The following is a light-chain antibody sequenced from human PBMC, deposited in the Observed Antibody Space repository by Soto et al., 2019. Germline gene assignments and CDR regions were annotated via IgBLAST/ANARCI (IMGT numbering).Light chain of an antibody. CDR3: SAYTTSRSYI. V-gene: IGLV2-14*01. CDR2: DVS. Sequence: QSALTQPACVSGCPGQAITISCTGTSSDVGAYRHVSWHQQYPGKAPKLMIYDVSDRPSGVSYRFSGSKSGNTASLTISGLQAEDEADYYCSAYTTSRSYIFGSGTKVTVL. CDR1: SSDVGAYRH. J-gene: IGLJ1*01.